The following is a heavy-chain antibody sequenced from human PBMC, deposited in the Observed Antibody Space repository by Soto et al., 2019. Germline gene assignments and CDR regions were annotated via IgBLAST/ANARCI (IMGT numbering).Heavy chain of an antibody. J-gene: IGHJ6*02. Sequence: ASVKVSCKASGYTFSGYYIHWLRQAPGQGLEWMGWINPNSGGTNYAQKFQGRVTVTRDTPTSTAYKELSRLTSDDTAVYYCARSLTEGYCTITGCYTRPLYGMDVWGQGTTVTVSS. D-gene: IGHD2-2*02. CDR3: ARSLTEGYCTITGCYTRPLYGMDV. CDR1: GYTFSGYY. V-gene: IGHV1-2*02. CDR2: INPNSGGT.